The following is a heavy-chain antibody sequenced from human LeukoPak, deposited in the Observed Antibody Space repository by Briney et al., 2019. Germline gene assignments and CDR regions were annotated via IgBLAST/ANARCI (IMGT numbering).Heavy chain of an antibody. CDR2: IYSDGSRI. V-gene: IGHV3-64D*06. CDR1: GFTFSSYA. J-gene: IGHJ4*02. CDR3: VKSPGSGWPV. Sequence: GGSLRLSCAASGFTFSSYAMSWVRQAPGKGLEYLSAIYSDGSRIYYADSVKGRFTISRDNSKNTLYFEMSSLRVEDTAVYYCVKSPGSGWPVWGQGTLLTVSS. D-gene: IGHD6-19*01.